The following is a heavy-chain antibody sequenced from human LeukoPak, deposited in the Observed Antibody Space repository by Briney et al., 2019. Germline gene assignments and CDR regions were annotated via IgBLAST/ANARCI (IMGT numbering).Heavy chain of an antibody. J-gene: IGHJ4*02. Sequence: SETLSLTCTVSGGSISSYYWSWIRQPPGKGLEWIGYIYYSGSTNYNPSLKSRVTISVDTSKNQFSLKLSSVTAADTAVYYCARARGYSYGPKYYFDYWGQGTLVTVSS. V-gene: IGHV4-59*01. CDR3: ARARGYSYGPKYYFDY. D-gene: IGHD5-18*01. CDR1: GGSISSYY. CDR2: IYYSGST.